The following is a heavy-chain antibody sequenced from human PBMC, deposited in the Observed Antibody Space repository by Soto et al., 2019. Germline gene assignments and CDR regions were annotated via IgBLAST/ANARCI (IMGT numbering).Heavy chain of an antibody. Sequence: GGSLRLSCAASGFTFSNYWMNWVRQAPGKGLEWVANINPDGSEKYYVDSVKGRFAISRDNAESSLFLQMNSLRSDDTAVYYCARALGKYYDFWSGYSTQFDYWVQGTLVTVSS. D-gene: IGHD3-3*01. CDR3: ARALGKYYDFWSGYSTQFDY. CDR1: GFTFSNYW. V-gene: IGHV3-7*03. CDR2: INPDGSEK. J-gene: IGHJ4*02.